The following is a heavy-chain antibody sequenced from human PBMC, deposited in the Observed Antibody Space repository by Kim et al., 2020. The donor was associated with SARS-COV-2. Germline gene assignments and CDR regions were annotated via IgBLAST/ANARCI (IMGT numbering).Heavy chain of an antibody. Sequence: GRTNYTPSLTSRVHISLDTSTNQFSLMMSSGTSADTAVYYCARGQLWLDYWGQGTLVTVSS. V-gene: IGHV4-59*09. CDR3: ARGQLWLDY. D-gene: IGHD5-18*01. J-gene: IGHJ4*02. CDR2: GRT.